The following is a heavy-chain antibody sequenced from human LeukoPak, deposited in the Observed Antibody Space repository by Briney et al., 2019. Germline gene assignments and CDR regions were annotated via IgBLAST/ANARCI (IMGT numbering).Heavy chain of an antibody. J-gene: IGHJ4*02. D-gene: IGHD2-2*02. V-gene: IGHV3-7*01. CDR3: ARVFSISCYRY. CDR1: GFTFSTYW. Sequence: PGGSLRLSCAASGFTFSTYWMSWVRQAPGKGLEWVANIKQDGSEKYYVDSVKGRFTISRDNAKNALYLQMKSMRAEETGVYYCARVFSISCYRYWGQGTLVTVSS. CDR2: IKQDGSEK.